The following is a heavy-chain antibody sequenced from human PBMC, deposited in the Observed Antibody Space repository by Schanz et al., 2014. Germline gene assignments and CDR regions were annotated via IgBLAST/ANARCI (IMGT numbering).Heavy chain of an antibody. CDR2: ISNDGSIK. CDR1: GFTFSSYA. D-gene: IGHD3-16*01. J-gene: IGHJ4*02. V-gene: IGHV3-30-3*01. CDR3: AKGLYYDNTGGGFDY. Sequence: QVQLLQFGGGVVQPGRSLRLSCAASGFTFSSYAMHWVRQAPGKGLEWVALISNDGSIKYYADSVEGRFTISRDNSKTTLSLQMNSLRAEDTAVYYCAKGLYYDNTGGGFDYWGQGTLVTVSS.